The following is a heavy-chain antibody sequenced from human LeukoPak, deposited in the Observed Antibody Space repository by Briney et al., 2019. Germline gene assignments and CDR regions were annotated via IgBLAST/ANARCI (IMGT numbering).Heavy chain of an antibody. CDR3: SRAAGYDFILEY. D-gene: IGHD5-12*01. V-gene: IGHV3-49*03. Sequence: GGSLRLSCTASGFTFGDYGMSWFRQAPGKGLEWVGFIRSGAHDTTPQYGASVQGRFTISKDDSRRIAFLQMSSLKTEDTAVYYCSRAAGYDFILEYWGQGTLVTVSS. CDR2: IRSGAHDTTP. J-gene: IGHJ4*02. CDR1: GFTFGDYG.